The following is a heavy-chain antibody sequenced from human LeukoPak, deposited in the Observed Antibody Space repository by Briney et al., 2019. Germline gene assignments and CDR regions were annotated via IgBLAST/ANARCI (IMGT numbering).Heavy chain of an antibody. CDR2: INPSGGST. J-gene: IGHJ5*02. Sequence: EASVKVSCKASGYTFTSYYMHWVRQAPGQGLEWMGIINPSGGSTSYAQKFQGRVTISVDTSKNQFSLKLSSVTAADTAVYYCAREDIVVVPAAQIPNWFDPWGQGTLVTVSS. D-gene: IGHD2-2*01. CDR1: GYTFTSYY. CDR3: AREDIVVVPAAQIPNWFDP. V-gene: IGHV1-46*01.